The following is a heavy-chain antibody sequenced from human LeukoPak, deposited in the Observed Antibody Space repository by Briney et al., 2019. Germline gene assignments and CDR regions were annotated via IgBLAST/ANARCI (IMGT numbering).Heavy chain of an antibody. D-gene: IGHD6-19*01. Sequence: SETLSLTCTVSGGSISSGGYYWSWIRQHPGKGLEWTGYIYYSGSTYYNPSLKSRVTISVDTSKNQFSLKLSSVTAADTAVYYCARVSANGWPYYYYGMDVWGQGTTVTVSS. CDR1: GGSISSGGYY. CDR3: ARVSANGWPYYYYGMDV. CDR2: IYYSGST. J-gene: IGHJ6*02. V-gene: IGHV4-31*03.